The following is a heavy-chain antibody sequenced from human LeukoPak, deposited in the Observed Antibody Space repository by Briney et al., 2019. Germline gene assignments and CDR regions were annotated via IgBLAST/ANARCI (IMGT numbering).Heavy chain of an antibody. V-gene: IGHV3-53*01. CDR2: IYGGGTT. J-gene: IGHJ4*02. CDR1: GFTVSNKY. Sequence: GGSLRLSCAASGFTVSNKYMSWVRQAPGKGLEWVSVIYGGGTTYYADSVKGRFTISRHIPRNTLYLQMNSLRGEDTAVYYCAKDKMAPLQTFDYWGQGTLVTVSS. D-gene: IGHD5-24*01. CDR3: AKDKMAPLQTFDY.